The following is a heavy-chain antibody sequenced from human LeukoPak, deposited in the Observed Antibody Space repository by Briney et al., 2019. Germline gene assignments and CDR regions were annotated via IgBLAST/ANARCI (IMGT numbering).Heavy chain of an antibody. Sequence: SEALSLTCTVSGGSISSYYWSWIRQPPGKGLEWIGYIYYSGSTNYNPSLKSRVTISVDKSKNQFSLKLSSVTAADTAVYYCASSTKSGSGSYYHDYWGQGTLVTVSS. CDR1: GGSISSYY. CDR3: ASSTKSGSGSYYHDY. CDR2: IYYSGST. D-gene: IGHD3-10*01. J-gene: IGHJ4*02. V-gene: IGHV4-59*12.